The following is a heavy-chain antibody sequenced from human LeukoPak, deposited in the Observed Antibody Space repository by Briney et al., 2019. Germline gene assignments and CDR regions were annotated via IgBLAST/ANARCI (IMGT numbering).Heavy chain of an antibody. D-gene: IGHD1-26*01. CDR3: AKEVSGSFYFDY. J-gene: IGHJ4*02. CDR2: ISGSGGST. CDR1: GVTFSSYA. V-gene: IGHV3-23*01. Sequence: GGALRLSCAASGVTFSSYAMSWVRQAPGKGLEWVSAISGSGGSTYYADSVKGRFTISRDNSKNTLYLQMNSLRAEDTAVYYCAKEVSGSFYFDYWGQGTLVTVSS.